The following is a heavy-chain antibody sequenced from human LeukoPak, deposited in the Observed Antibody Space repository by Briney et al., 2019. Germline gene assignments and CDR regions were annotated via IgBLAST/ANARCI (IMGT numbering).Heavy chain of an antibody. CDR3: ARDQEYYDFWSGYPSPLDY. D-gene: IGHD3-3*01. J-gene: IGHJ4*02. Sequence: GGSLRLSCAASGFTFSSYAMHWVRQAPGKGLEYVSAISSNGGSTYYATSVKGRFTISRDNSKNTLYLQMGSLRAEDMAVYYCARDQEYYDFWSGYPSPLDYWGQGTLVTVSS. CDR1: GFTFSSYA. CDR2: ISSNGGST. V-gene: IGHV3-64*01.